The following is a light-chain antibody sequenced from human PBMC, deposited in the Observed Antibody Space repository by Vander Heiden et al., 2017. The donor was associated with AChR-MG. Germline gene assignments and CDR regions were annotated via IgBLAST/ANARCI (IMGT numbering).Light chain of an antibody. J-gene: IGKJ2*02. CDR2: WAS. CDR1: QSVLYSSNNKNY. CDR3: QQYYSTPRT. Sequence: TVITQPPDSLAVSLCERATINCKSSQSVLYSSNNKNYLAWYQQKPGQPPKLLIYWASTRESGVPDRFSGSGSGTDFTLTISSLQAEDVAVYYCQQYYSTPRTFGQGTKLEIK. V-gene: IGKV4-1*01.